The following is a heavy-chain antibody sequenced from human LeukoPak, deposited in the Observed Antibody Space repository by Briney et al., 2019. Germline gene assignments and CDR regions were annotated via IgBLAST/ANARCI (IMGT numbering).Heavy chain of an antibody. CDR1: GFTFSSYA. Sequence: GGSLRLSCAASGFTFSSYAMSWVRQAPGKGLEWVSAISGSGGSTYYADSVKGRFTISRDNSKNTLYLQMNSLRAEDTAVYYCAKRYGWGPNYYYYYGMDVWGQGTTVTVSS. D-gene: IGHD3-10*01. CDR3: AKRYGWGPNYYYYYGMDV. J-gene: IGHJ6*02. V-gene: IGHV3-23*01. CDR2: ISGSGGST.